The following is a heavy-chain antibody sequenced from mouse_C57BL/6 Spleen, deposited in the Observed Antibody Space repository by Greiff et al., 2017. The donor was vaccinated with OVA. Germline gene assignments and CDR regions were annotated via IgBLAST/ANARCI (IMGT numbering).Heavy chain of an antibody. D-gene: IGHD1-1*01. CDR2: IDPSDSYT. CDR3: ARITTVDWYFDV. J-gene: IGHJ1*03. Sequence: VPLQQSGAELVQPGASVQLSCKASGYTFLRYWMQWVNPRPGQGLAWIGEIDPSDSYTNYNQKFKGKATLTVDPSSSTAYMQLSSLTSEDSAVYYCARITTVDWYFDVWGTGTTVTVSS. V-gene: IGHV1-50*01. CDR1: GYTFLRYW.